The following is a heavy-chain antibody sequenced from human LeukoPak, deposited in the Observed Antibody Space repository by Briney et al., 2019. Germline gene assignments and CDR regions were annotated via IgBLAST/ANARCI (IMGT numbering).Heavy chain of an antibody. CDR2: ISYDGSNK. Sequence: PGGSLRLSCAASGFTFSSHAMHWVRQAPGKGLEWVAVISYDGSNKYYADSVKGRFTISRDNSKNTLYLQMNSLRAEDTAVYYCARDPRRVMITFGGVIVPSYYFDYWGQGTLVTVSS. V-gene: IGHV3-30*04. CDR3: ARDPRRVMITFGGVIVPSYYFDY. J-gene: IGHJ4*02. CDR1: GFTFSSHA. D-gene: IGHD3-16*02.